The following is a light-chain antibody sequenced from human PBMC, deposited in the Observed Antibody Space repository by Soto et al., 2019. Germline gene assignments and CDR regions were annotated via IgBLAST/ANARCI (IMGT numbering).Light chain of an antibody. Sequence: DIQMTQSPSTLSASVGDRFTITGRASQSISSWLAWYQQTPGKATKLLIYAASTLQSGVPSRFIGSGSGADFTLTISSLQPDDFATYYCQQLSSYPRTFGQGTKVDIK. CDR2: AAS. CDR1: QSISSW. J-gene: IGKJ1*01. V-gene: IGKV1-5*01. CDR3: QQLSSYPRT.